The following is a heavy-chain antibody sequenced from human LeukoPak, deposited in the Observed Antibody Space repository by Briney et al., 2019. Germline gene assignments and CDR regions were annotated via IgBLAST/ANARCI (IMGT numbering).Heavy chain of an antibody. D-gene: IGHD4-17*01. V-gene: IGHV1-2*02. CDR1: GYTFTRYY. J-gene: IGHJ4*02. Sequence: ASVKVYCKASGYTFTRYYMHWVLQAPGHGLERMVGINPRSGDTNYAHRFQGRVTMTRATSIGTAYMELKRPISDDTAVFYCAISDFADSDVYFDSWGQGTLVIVSS. CDR3: AISDFADSDVYFDS. CDR2: INPRSGDT.